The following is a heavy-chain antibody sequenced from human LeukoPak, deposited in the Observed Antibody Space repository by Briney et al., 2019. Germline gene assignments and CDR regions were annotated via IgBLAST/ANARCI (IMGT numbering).Heavy chain of an antibody. CDR3: AREGGSEDAEYFQL. J-gene: IGHJ1*01. Sequence: PSETLSLTCTVSGASISSSYWTWIRQPPGKGLEWIGNIFYSGTTNYNPSLKSRVTISVDTSKNQFSLYLSSVTAADTAVYYCAREGGSEDAEYFQLWGQGTLVTVSS. CDR1: GASISSSY. D-gene: IGHD3-10*01. CDR2: IFYSGTT. V-gene: IGHV4-59*01.